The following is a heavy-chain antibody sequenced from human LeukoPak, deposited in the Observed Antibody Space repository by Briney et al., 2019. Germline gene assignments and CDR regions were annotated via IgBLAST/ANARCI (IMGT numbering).Heavy chain of an antibody. V-gene: IGHV1-18*01. J-gene: IGHJ4*02. CDR2: ISAYNGNT. D-gene: IGHD3-3*01. CDR3: AREELTRITIFGVAPDY. CDR1: GYTFTSYG. Sequence: GASVKVSCKASGYTFTSYGISWARQAPGQGLEWMGWISAYNGNTNYAQKLQGRVTMTTDTSTSTAYMELRSLRSDDTAVYYCAREELTRITIFGVAPDYWGQGTLVAVSS.